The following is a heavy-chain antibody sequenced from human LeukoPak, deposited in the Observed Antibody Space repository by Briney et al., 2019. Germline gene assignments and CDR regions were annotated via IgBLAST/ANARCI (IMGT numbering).Heavy chain of an antibody. D-gene: IGHD3-10*01. CDR1: GGSISSYY. CDR3: TRDRDGSPYCYYMDV. V-gene: IGHV4-59*01. J-gene: IGHJ6*03. CDR2: IHYSGGT. Sequence: SETLSLTCTVSGGSISSYYWNWIRQPPGKGLEWIGYIHYSGGTNYNPSLRSRVTISVDTSKKQFSLKLSSVTAADTAVYYCTRDRDGSPYCYYMDVWGKGTTVTVSS.